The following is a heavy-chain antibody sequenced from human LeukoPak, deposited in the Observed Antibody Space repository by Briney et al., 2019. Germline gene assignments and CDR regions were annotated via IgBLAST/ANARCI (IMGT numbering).Heavy chain of an antibody. V-gene: IGHV4-34*01. CDR3: ARCGIAAAGTSYYYYYMDV. Sequence: SETLSLTXAVYGGSFSGYYWSWIRQPPGKGLEWLGEINHSGSTNYNPSLKNRVTISVDTSKNQFSLKLSSVTAADTAVYYCARCGIAAAGTSYYYYYMDVWGKGTTVTVSS. D-gene: IGHD6-13*01. CDR2: INHSGST. J-gene: IGHJ6*03. CDR1: GGSFSGYY.